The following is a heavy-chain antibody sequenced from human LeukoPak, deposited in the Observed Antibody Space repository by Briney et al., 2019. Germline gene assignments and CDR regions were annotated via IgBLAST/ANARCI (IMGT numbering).Heavy chain of an antibody. V-gene: IGHV3-30*03. J-gene: IGHJ4*02. CDR3: ARAPGTLDY. Sequence: GRSLRLSCAASGFTFSTYGMHWVRQAPGKGPEWVAVISNDGSIKYYVDSVKGRFTISRDNSRNTLYLQMNSLRAEDTAVYYCARAPGTLDYWGQGTLVTVSS. CDR2: ISNDGSIK. CDR1: GFTFSTYG. D-gene: IGHD1-1*01.